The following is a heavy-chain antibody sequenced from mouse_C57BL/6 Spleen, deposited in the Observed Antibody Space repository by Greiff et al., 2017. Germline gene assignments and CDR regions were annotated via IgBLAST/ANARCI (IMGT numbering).Heavy chain of an antibody. V-gene: IGHV1-61*01. Sequence: VQLQQPGAELVRPGSSVKLSCKASGYTFTSYWMDWVKQRPGQGLEWIGNIYPSDSETHYNQKFKDKATLTVDKSSSTAYMQLSSLTSEDSAVXYCARGGTGAFDYWGQGTTLTVSS. J-gene: IGHJ2*01. CDR3: ARGGTGAFDY. CDR2: IYPSDSET. CDR1: GYTFTSYW. D-gene: IGHD4-1*01.